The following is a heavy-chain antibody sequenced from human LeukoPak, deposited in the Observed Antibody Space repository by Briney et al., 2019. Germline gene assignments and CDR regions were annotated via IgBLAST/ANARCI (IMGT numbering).Heavy chain of an antibody. D-gene: IGHD2/OR15-2a*01. J-gene: IGHJ4*02. CDR1: TTFA. Sequence: GGSLRLSCAAFTTFAMSWVHQAPGRGLEWVSVISDRGDKTHYADSVRGRFTISRDNSKKTVSLQMNGLRVDDTAVYFCAKVFYTSSFDFSGQGILVTVSP. CDR2: ISDRGDKT. CDR3: AKVFYTSSFDF. V-gene: IGHV3-23*01.